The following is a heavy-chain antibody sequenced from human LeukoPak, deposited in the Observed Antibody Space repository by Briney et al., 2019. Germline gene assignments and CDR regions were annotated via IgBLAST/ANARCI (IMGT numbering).Heavy chain of an antibody. V-gene: IGHV3-23*01. D-gene: IGHD3-3*01. Sequence: GGSLRLSCAASGFTFGKYAMTWVRQAPGKGLEWVSGIVGSADITYYADSVKGRVTISRDNSKNTLYLQMSSLRSEDTAVYYCARDQAPPAKYYDFSAFDPWGQGTLVTVSS. CDR2: IVGSADIT. CDR3: ARDQAPPAKYYDFSAFDP. CDR1: GFTFGKYA. J-gene: IGHJ5*02.